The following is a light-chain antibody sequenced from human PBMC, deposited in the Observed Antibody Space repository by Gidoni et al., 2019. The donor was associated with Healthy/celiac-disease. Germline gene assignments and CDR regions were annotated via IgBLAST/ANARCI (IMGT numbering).Light chain of an antibody. V-gene: IGKV1-16*02. CDR2: AAS. Sequence: DIQMTQYPSSLSASVGDRVTITCRARQGIINYLAWFQQKPGKAPTSLIYAASSLQSGVPSKCSGGGSGTDFTLTSSSLQPEDVATYCCQQNNSYPLTFGGGTKVESK. J-gene: IGKJ4*01. CDR1: QGIINY. CDR3: QQNNSYPLT.